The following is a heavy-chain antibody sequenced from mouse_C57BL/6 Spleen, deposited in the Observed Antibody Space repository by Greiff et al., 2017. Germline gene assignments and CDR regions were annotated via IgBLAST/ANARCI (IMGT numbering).Heavy chain of an antibody. V-gene: IGHV14-2*01. Sequence: VQLQQSGAELVTPGASVKLSCTASGFNINDYYMHWVKQRTEQGLEWIGRIDPEDGETKYAPKFPGKATITADTSSNTAYLQLSSLTSEDTAVYYCARSTTVVATWYFDVWGTGTTVTVSS. CDR3: ARSTTVVATWYFDV. D-gene: IGHD1-1*01. CDR2: IDPEDGET. J-gene: IGHJ1*03. CDR1: GFNINDYY.